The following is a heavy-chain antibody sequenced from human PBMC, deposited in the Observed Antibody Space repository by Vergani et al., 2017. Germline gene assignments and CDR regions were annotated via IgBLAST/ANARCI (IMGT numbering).Heavy chain of an antibody. CDR1: GYTLTDYW. D-gene: IGHD3-9*01. V-gene: IGHV1-69-2*01. Sequence: DVQLVQSGAEVKKPGTTVKISCKVSGYTLTDYWMHWVQQAPGKGLEWMGAVDPEDGETVYAEKFQARVTITADTSRDTVYLEVTSLKSDDTAVYYCARGTLLRYFDWLGPADAWDYWGQGTLVTVSS. CDR2: VDPEDGET. J-gene: IGHJ4*02. CDR3: ARGTLLRYFDWLGPADAWDY.